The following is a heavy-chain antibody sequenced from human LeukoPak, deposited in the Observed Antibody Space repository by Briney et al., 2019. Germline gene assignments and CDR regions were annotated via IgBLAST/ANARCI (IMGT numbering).Heavy chain of an antibody. Sequence: PGGSLRLSCAASGFTFSDYYMSWIRQAPGKGLEWVSYISSSSSTIYYADSVKGRFTISRDNAKNSLYLQMNSLRAEDTVVYYCAREYSGWHAFDIWGQGTMVTVSS. V-gene: IGHV3-11*01. D-gene: IGHD6-19*01. CDR2: ISSSSSTI. J-gene: IGHJ3*02. CDR1: GFTFSDYY. CDR3: AREYSGWHAFDI.